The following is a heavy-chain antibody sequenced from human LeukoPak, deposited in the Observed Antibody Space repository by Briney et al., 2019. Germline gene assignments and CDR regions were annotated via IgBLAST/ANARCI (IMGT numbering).Heavy chain of an antibody. J-gene: IGHJ6*03. CDR1: GGSISSYY. CDR2: IYTSGST. CDR3: ARTLRGYSGYDPYYYMDV. D-gene: IGHD5-12*01. Sequence: SETLSLTCTVSGGSISSYYWSWIQQPAGKGLEWIGRIYTSGSTNYNPSLKSRVTMSVDTSKNQFSLKLSSVTAADTAVYYCARTLRGYSGYDPYYYMDVWGKGTTVTISS. V-gene: IGHV4-4*07.